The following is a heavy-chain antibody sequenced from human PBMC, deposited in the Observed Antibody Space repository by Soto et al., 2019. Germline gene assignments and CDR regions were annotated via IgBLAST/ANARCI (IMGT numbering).Heavy chain of an antibody. Sequence: QVQLVQSGAEVKKPGASVKVSCKASGYTFTIYGISWVREAPGQGLEWMGWISGYNENTDHAQNLQDRVNLTTDACTSSVYMELRSLRSDDKAVSYYARVDYYESSGYYGYWGQGTLINVSS. CDR3: ARVDYYESSGYYGY. V-gene: IGHV1-18*04. CDR2: ISGYNENT. J-gene: IGHJ4*02. D-gene: IGHD3-22*01. CDR1: GYTFTIYG.